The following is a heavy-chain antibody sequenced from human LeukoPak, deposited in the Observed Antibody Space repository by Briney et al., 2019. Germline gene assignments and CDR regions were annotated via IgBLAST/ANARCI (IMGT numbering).Heavy chain of an antibody. Sequence: GGSLRLSCAASGFAFDSYGMSWVRQAPGKGLEWVSSISSSSSYIYYADSVKGRFTISRDNAKNSLYLQMNSLRAEDTAVYYCARGGTPDWFDPWGQGTLVTVSS. CDR3: ARGGTPDWFDP. J-gene: IGHJ5*02. CDR2: ISSSSSYI. CDR1: GFAFDSYG. D-gene: IGHD1-1*01. V-gene: IGHV3-21*01.